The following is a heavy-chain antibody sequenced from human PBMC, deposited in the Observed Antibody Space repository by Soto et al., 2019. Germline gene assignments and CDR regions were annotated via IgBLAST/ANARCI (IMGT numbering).Heavy chain of an antibody. CDR1: GYTFTNFG. D-gene: IGHD4-17*01. CDR3: ARVYGLGAFDI. Sequence: ASVKVSCKASGYTFTNFGISWVRQAPGQGLEWMGWISAYNGNTNYAQNFQGRVTMTTDTSTSTAYMELRSLRSDDTAVYYCARVYGLGAFDIWGQGTMVTVSS. J-gene: IGHJ3*02. V-gene: IGHV1-18*01. CDR2: ISAYNGNT.